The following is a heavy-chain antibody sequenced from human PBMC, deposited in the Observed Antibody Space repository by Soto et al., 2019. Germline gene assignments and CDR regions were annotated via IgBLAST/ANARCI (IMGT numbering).Heavy chain of an antibody. Sequence: QVQLVQSGAEVKKPGSSVKVSCKASGGTINSYAVSWVRQAPGQCLEWMGGIITSFGTTNYAQKFQGRLTITADKSTNTASMELSILRSDDTAVYYCAISLVVTAKVGYFDLWGRGTLVTVSS. CDR2: IITSFGTT. CDR3: AISLVVTAKVGYFDL. J-gene: IGHJ2*01. CDR1: GGTINSYA. D-gene: IGHD2-21*02. V-gene: IGHV1-69*06.